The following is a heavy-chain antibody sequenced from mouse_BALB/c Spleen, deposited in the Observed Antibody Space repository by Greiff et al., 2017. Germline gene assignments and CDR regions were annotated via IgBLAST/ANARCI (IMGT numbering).Heavy chain of an antibody. CDR3: ASGYGSSFDY. V-gene: IGHV1-55*01. D-gene: IGHD1-1*01. CDR1: GYNFTSYW. Sequence: QVQLQQPGAELVKPGTSVKLSCKASGYNFTSYWINWVKLRPGQGLEWIGDIYPGSGSTNYNEKFKSKATLTVDTSSSTAYMQLSSLASEDSALYYCASGYGSSFDYWGQGTTLTVSS. J-gene: IGHJ2*01. CDR2: IYPGSGST.